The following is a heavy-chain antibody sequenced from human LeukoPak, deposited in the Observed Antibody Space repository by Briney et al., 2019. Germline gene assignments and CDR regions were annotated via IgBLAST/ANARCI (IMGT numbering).Heavy chain of an antibody. CDR1: GYTFTDYY. V-gene: IGHV1-2*06. J-gene: IGHJ3*02. D-gene: IGHD5-18*01. CDR2: INPNSGGT. CDR3: ASFRRDTSDVFDI. Sequence: ASVKVSCKASGYTFTDYYMHWVRQAPRQGLEWMGRINPNSGGTNYAQKFQGRVTMTRDTSISTAYMELSRLRSDDTAVYYCASFRRDTSDVFDIWGQGTMVTVSS.